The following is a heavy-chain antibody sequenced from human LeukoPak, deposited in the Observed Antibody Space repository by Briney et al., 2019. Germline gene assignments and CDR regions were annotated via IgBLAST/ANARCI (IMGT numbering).Heavy chain of an antibody. CDR3: ARDSGYSSGWSDY. V-gene: IGHV4-39*07. Sequence: PSETLSLTCTVSGGSFNSSSYYWGWIRQPPGKGLEWIGSIYYSGTTYYNPSLKSRVTISVDTSKNQFSLKLSSVTAADTAVYYCARDSGYSSGWSDYWGQGTLVTVSS. D-gene: IGHD6-19*01. CDR1: GGSFNSSSYY. J-gene: IGHJ4*02. CDR2: IYYSGTT.